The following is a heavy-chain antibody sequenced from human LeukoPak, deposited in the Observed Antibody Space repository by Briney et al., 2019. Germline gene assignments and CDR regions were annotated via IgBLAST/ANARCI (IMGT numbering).Heavy chain of an antibody. V-gene: IGHV1-69*04. J-gene: IGHJ4*02. CDR1: GGTFSSYA. Sequence: SVKVSCKASGGTFSSYAISWVRQAPGQGLEWMGRIIPILGIGNHAQKFQGRVTITADKSTSTAYMELSSLRSEDTAVYYCAREDSSLQGVRGQGTLVTVSS. CDR2: IIPILGIG. D-gene: IGHD5-18*01. CDR3: AREDSSLQGV.